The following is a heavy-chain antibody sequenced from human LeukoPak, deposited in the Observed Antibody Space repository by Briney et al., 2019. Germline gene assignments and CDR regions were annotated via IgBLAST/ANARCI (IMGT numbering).Heavy chain of an antibody. V-gene: IGHV4-4*02. Sequence: SETLSLTRAVSGDSISTNNWWSWVRQPPGKGLEWIGEIYHSGSTNYNPSLKSPVTISVDKSKNQFSLRLSSVTAADTAVYYCAKKRNAAPYYFDCWGQGTLVTVSS. CDR3: AKKRNAAPYYFDC. CDR1: GDSISTNNW. CDR2: IYHSGST. J-gene: IGHJ4*02. D-gene: IGHD6-25*01.